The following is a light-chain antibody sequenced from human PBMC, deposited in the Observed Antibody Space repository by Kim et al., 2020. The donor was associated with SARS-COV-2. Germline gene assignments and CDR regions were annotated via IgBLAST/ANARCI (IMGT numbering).Light chain of an antibody. J-gene: IGKJ4*01. CDR3: QQTYSTPLT. CDR2: AAS. V-gene: IGKV1-39*01. Sequence: ASVGDRVTITCRASQTIIKYLSWYQQKPGKAPNLLIYAASSLHSGVPSRFSGSGSGTDFTLTISSLQPDDFATYYCQQTYSTPLTFGGGTKVDIK. CDR1: QTIIKY.